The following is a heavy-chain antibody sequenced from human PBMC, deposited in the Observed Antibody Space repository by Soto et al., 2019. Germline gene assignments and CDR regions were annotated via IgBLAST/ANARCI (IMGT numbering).Heavy chain of an antibody. CDR1: GGSISSGDYY. J-gene: IGHJ6*02. CDR3: AGGKAVEFYNGMDV. D-gene: IGHD3-10*01. V-gene: IGHV4-30-4*01. Sequence: QVQLQESGPGLVKPSQTLSLTCTVSGGSISSGDYYWNWIRQPPGKGLEWIGNIYNNGHTFHNPALTSRLTISLDTSKNQLSVKLISVTAADTAAYYCAGGKAVEFYNGMDVWGQGTTVTVSS. CDR2: IYNNGHT.